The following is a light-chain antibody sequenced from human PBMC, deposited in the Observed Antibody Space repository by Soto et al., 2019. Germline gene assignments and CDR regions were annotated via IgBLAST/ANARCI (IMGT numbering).Light chain of an antibody. CDR3: QQYNNWPM. CDR1: QSVRSN. V-gene: IGKV3D-15*01. J-gene: IGKJ1*01. CDR2: GAS. Sequence: IVMTQSPATLSVSPGERATLSCRASQSVRSNLAWYQQKPGQAPRLLIYGASTRATGIPATFSGSGSGTEFTLTISSLQSEDFAVYYCQQYNNWPMFGQGTKVDIK.